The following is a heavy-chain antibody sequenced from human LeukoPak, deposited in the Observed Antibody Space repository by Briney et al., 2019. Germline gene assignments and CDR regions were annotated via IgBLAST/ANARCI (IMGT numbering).Heavy chain of an antibody. D-gene: IGHD2-2*01. CDR3: ARVMAFCSSTSCYSLDY. Sequence: ASVKVSCKASGYTFTGYYTHWVRQAPGQGLEWMGWINPNSGGTNYAQKFQGRVTMTRDTSISTAYMELSRLRSDDTAVYYCARVMAFCSSTSCYSLDYWGQGTQVTVSS. V-gene: IGHV1-2*02. J-gene: IGHJ4*02. CDR2: INPNSGGT. CDR1: GYTFTGYY.